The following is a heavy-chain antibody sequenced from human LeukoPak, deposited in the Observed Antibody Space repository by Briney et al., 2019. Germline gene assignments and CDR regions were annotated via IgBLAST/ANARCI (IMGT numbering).Heavy chain of an antibody. CDR1: GDSIRSGDSY. Sequence: SETLSLTRSVSGDSIRSGDSYWGWIRQSPWTGLEWIGSIYYTGSPYYSPSLNSRRVTISVDTSKNQFSLKLISVTAADTAVYYCARLPITKRALDVWGQGIPVTVSS. D-gene: IGHD3-3*01. CDR2: IYYTGSP. J-gene: IGHJ6*02. V-gene: IGHV4-39*01. CDR3: ARLPITKRALDV.